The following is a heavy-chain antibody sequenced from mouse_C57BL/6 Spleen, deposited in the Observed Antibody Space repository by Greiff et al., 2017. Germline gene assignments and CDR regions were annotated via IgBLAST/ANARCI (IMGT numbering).Heavy chain of an antibody. Sequence: EVKVVESGGGLVQPKGSLKLSCAASGFSFNTYAMNWVRQAPGKGLEWVARIRSKSNNYATYYADSVKDRFTISRDDSESMLYLQMNNLKTEDTAMYYCVRHERLRGYFDYWGQGTTLTVSS. CDR3: VRHERLRGYFDY. J-gene: IGHJ2*01. D-gene: IGHD2-4*01. CDR1: GFSFNTYA. CDR2: IRSKSNNYAT. V-gene: IGHV10-1*01.